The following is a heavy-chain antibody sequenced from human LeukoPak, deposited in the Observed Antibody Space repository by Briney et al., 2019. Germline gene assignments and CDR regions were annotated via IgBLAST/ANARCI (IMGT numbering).Heavy chain of an antibody. CDR3: ARDPGDYDYGDYGWFDP. CDR2: ISSSSSYI. Sequence: GGSLRLSCAASGFTFSSYSMNWVRQAPGKGLEWVSSISSSSSYIYYADSVKGRLTISRDNAKNSLYLQMNSLRAEDTAVYYCARDPGDYDYGDYGWFDPWGQGTLVTVSS. D-gene: IGHD4-17*01. J-gene: IGHJ5*02. V-gene: IGHV3-21*01. CDR1: GFTFSSYS.